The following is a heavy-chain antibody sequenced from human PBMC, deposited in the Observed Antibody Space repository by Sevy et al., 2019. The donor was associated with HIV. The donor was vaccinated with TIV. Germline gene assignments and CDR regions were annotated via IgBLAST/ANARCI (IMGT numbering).Heavy chain of an antibody. D-gene: IGHD2-2*01. CDR2: FSFGCGKI. J-gene: IGHJ4*02. Sequence: GGSLRLSCAASGFTFSNYAMSWVRQAPGKGLEWVSTFSFGCGKINYADSVKGRFTISRDNSKNTLYLQMNGLRAEDMALYYCAREGCSKPHDYWGQGTLVTVSS. V-gene: IGHV3-23*01. CDR3: AREGCSKPHDY. CDR1: GFTFSNYA.